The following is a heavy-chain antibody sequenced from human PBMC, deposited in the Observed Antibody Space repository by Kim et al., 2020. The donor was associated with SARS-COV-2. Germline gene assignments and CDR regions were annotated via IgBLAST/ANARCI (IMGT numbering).Heavy chain of an antibody. D-gene: IGHD6-13*01. V-gene: IGHV3-11*01. CDR2: ISSSGSTI. J-gene: IGHJ6*02. CDR3: ARVRGAAGPFYYYYYGMDV. Sequence: GGSLRLSCAASGFTFSDYYMSWIRQAPGKGLEWVSYISSSGSTIYYADSVKGRSTISRDNAKNSLYLQMNSQRAEATAVYYCARVRGAAGPFYYYYYGMDVWGQGTTVTVSS. CDR1: GFTFSDYY.